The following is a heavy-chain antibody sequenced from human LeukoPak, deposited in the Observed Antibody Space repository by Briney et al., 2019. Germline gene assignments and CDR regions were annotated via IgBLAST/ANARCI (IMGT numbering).Heavy chain of an antibody. Sequence: GGTLRLSCAASGFTFSGYGMSWVRQAPGKGLKWVSAISGSGGSTYYADSVKGRITISRDNAKNSLYLQMNSLRAEDTAVYYCAELGITMIGGVWGKGTTVTISS. D-gene: IGHD3-10*02. J-gene: IGHJ6*04. CDR3: AELGITMIGGV. CDR1: GFTFSGYG. CDR2: ISGSGGST. V-gene: IGHV3-23*01.